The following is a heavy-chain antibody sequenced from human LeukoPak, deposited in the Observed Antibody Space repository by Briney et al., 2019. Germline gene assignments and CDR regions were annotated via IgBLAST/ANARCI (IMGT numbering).Heavy chain of an antibody. V-gene: IGHV3-72*01. J-gene: IGHJ6*02. CDR3: ARLVVVPAAKRGYYYYYGMDV. D-gene: IGHD2-2*01. CDR1: GFTFSDHY. CDR2: TRNKANSYTT. Sequence: GGSLRFSCAASGFTFSDHYMDWVRQAPGKGLEWVGRTRNKANSYTTEYAASVKGRFTISRDDSKNSLYLQMNSLKTEDTAVYYCARLVVVPAAKRGYYYYYGMDVWGQGATVTVSS.